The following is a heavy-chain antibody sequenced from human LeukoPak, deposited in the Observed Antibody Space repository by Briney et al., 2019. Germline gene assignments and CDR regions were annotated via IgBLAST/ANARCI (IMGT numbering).Heavy chain of an antibody. CDR2: ISYDGTNE. CDR3: AKEATLGYFDY. V-gene: IGHV3-30*04. J-gene: IGHJ4*02. Sequence: TGRSLRLSCAGSGFSFSSYTMHWVRQAPGKGLEWVAIISYDGTNEYYADSVKGRFTISRDNSKNTLYLQMNSLRAEDTAVYYCAKEATLGYFDYWGQGTLVTVSS. CDR1: GFSFSSYT. D-gene: IGHD7-27*01.